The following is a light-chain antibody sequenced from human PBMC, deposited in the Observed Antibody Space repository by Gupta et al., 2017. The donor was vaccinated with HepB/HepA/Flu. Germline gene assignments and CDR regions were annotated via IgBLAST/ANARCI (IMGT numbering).Light chain of an antibody. V-gene: IGKV1-39*01. CDR2: AAS. CDR1: QSISSY. CDR3: QETYDTPRT. Sequence: DIQMTQPPSSLSASMGDRVTITCRASQSISSYLNWYQQKPGKAPELLIYAASTLQTGVPSRFSGSGSGTEFTLTVSSLQPEDFATYYCQETYDTPRTFGGGTKVEIK. J-gene: IGKJ4*01.